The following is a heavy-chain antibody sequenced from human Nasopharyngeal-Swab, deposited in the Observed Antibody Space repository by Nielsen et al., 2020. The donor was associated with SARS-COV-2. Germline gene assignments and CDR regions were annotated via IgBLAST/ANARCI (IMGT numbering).Heavy chain of an antibody. D-gene: IGHD2-15*01. CDR2: IYYSGST. CDR3: AGSRYCSGGSCYFSFDY. V-gene: IGHV4-31*03. Sequence: SETLSLTCTVSGGSISSGGYYWSWIRHHPGKGLEWIGYIYYSGSTYYNPSLKSRVTISVDTSKNQFSLKLSSVTAADTAVYYCAGSRYCSGGSCYFSFDYWGQGTLVTVSS. J-gene: IGHJ4*02. CDR1: GGSISSGGYY.